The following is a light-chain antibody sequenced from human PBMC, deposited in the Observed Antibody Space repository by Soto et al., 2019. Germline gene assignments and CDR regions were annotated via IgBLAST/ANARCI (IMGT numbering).Light chain of an antibody. Sequence: EIVMTQSAANLSVSPGEGATLXCRASHSVCSNVVWYQQKTGEAPRPLIDWASTRAQGSPARFSCSGSATEFTRTISSLQSEDFAVYYGQQYNNWPPAFGGGTKVDIK. CDR2: WAS. CDR3: QQYNNWPPA. J-gene: IGKJ4*01. V-gene: IGKV3-15*01. CDR1: HSVCSN.